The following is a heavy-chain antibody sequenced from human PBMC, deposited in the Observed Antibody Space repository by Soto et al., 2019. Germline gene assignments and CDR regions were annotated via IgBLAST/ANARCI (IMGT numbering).Heavy chain of an antibody. CDR3: ARRYCTNGVCYSVYWFDP. CDR2: ISAYNGNT. V-gene: IGHV1-18*01. J-gene: IGHJ5*02. D-gene: IGHD2-8*01. CDR1: GYTFTSYG. Sequence: ASVKVSCKASGYTFTSYGIIWVRQAPGQGLEWMGWISAYNGNTNYAQKLQGRVTMTTDTSTSTAYMELRSLRSDDTAVYYCARRYCTNGVCYSVYWFDPWGQGTLVTVSS.